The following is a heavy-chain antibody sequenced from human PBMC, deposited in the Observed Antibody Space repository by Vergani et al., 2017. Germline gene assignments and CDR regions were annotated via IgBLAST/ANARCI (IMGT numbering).Heavy chain of an antibody. Sequence: EVQLLESGGGLVQPGGSLRLSCAASGFTFSSYSMNWVRQAPGKGLEWVSSISSSSSYIYYSDSVKGRFTISRHNAKNSLYLQMNSLRAEDTAVYYCARDRRPYSSGWGFAYWGQGTLVTVSS. J-gene: IGHJ4*02. V-gene: IGHV3-21*02. D-gene: IGHD6-19*01. CDR2: ISSSSSYI. CDR1: GFTFSSYS. CDR3: ARDRRPYSSGWGFAY.